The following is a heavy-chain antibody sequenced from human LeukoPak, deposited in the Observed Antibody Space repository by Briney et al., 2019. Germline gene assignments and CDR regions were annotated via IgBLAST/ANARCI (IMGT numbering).Heavy chain of an antibody. CDR2: IIPIFGTA. D-gene: IGHD3-16*01. Sequence: ASVKVSCKASGGTFSSYAISWVRQAPGQGLEWMGGIIPIFGTANYAQKFQGRVTITADESTSAAYMELSSLRSEDTAVYYCAREVSGEQSFDYWGQGTLVTVSS. J-gene: IGHJ4*02. CDR3: AREVSGEQSFDY. V-gene: IGHV1-69*13. CDR1: GGTFSSYA.